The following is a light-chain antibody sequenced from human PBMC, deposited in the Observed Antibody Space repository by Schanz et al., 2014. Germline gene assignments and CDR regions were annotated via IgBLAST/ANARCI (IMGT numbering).Light chain of an antibody. CDR1: QSVGRN. CDR2: GAS. CDR3: QQRSNWPIT. Sequence: EILMTQSPVTLSVSPGERVTLFCRASQSVGRNLAWYQQKPGQAPSLLIYGASSRATGIPDRFSGSGSGTDFTLIISSLEPEDFAVYYCQQRSNWPITFGQGTRLEIK. J-gene: IGKJ5*01. V-gene: IGKV3-11*01.